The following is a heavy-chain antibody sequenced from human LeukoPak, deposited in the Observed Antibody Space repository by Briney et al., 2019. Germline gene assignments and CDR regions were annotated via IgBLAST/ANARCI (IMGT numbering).Heavy chain of an antibody. D-gene: IGHD3-3*01. CDR1: GGSFSGYY. V-gene: IGHV4-34*01. Sequence: PSETLSLTCAVYGGSFSGYYWSWIRQPPGKGLEWIGEINHSGSTNYNPSLKSRVTISVDTSKNQFSLKLSSVTAADTAVYYCARHEYFWSGYYRVYYYYMDVWGKGTTVTVSS. CDR2: INHSGST. J-gene: IGHJ6*03. CDR3: ARHEYFWSGYYRVYYYYMDV.